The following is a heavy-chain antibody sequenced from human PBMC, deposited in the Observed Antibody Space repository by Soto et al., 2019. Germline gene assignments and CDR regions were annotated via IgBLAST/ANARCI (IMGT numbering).Heavy chain of an antibody. CDR2: ISGRGGST. V-gene: IGHV3-23*01. J-gene: IGHJ6*02. D-gene: IGHD4-17*01. CDR3: AKDPTVTTSLYSYYYGLDV. CDR1: GFTFSNYA. Sequence: EVQLLESGGGLVQPGGSLRLSCTASGFTFSNYAMSWGRQAPDKGLEWVSAISGRGGSTYYADSVKGPFTISRDNSKNMLFLQMNSLRAEDTALYYCAKDPTVTTSLYSYYYGLDVWGQGTTVTVSS.